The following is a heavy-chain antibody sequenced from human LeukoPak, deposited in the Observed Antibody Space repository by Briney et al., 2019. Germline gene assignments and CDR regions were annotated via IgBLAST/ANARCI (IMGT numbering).Heavy chain of an antibody. J-gene: IGHJ4*02. Sequence: GGSLRLSCAASGFTVSSNYMSWVRQAPGKGLEWVSAISGSGGSTYYADSVKGRFTISRDNSKNTLYLQMNSLRAEDTAVYYCAKDNYDFWSYNFDYWGQGTLVTVSS. CDR3: AKDNYDFWSYNFDY. V-gene: IGHV3-23*01. CDR2: ISGSGGST. D-gene: IGHD3-3*01. CDR1: GFTVSSNY.